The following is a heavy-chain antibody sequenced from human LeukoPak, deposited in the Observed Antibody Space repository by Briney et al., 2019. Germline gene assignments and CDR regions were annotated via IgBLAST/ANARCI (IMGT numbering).Heavy chain of an antibody. V-gene: IGHV3-23*01. CDR1: GFTVSSNY. CDR3: AKGRDIVVVVAYYFDY. D-gene: IGHD2-15*01. CDR2: ISGSGGST. J-gene: IGHJ4*02. Sequence: GGSLRLSCAASGFTVSSNYMSWVRQAPGKGLEWVSAISGSGGSTYYADSVKGRFTISRDNSKNTLYLQMNSLRAEDTAVYYCAKGRDIVVVVAYYFDYWGQGTLATVSS.